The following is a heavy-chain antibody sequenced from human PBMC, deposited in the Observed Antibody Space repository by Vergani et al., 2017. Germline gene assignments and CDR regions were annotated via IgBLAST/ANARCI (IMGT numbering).Heavy chain of an antibody. D-gene: IGHD7-27*01. CDR2: IYYSGST. CDR3: ARGWGPRDAFDI. J-gene: IGHJ3*02. CDR1: GGSISSYY. Sequence: QVQLQESGPGLVKPSETLSLTCTVSGGSISSYYWSWIRQPPGKGLEWIGYIYYSGSTNYNPSLKSRVTISVDTSKNQFSLKLSSVTAADTAVYYCARGWGPRDAFDIWGQGTMVTVSS. V-gene: IGHV4-59*01.